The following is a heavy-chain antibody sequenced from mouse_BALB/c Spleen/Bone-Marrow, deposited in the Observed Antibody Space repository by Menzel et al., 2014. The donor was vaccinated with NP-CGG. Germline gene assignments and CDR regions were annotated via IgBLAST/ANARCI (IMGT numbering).Heavy chain of an antibody. V-gene: IGHV1-69*02. CDR3: ARSDYRYDPFAY. CDR1: GYTFTSYW. D-gene: IGHD2-14*01. Sequence: QVQLQQSGAELVKPGASVKLSCKASGYTFTSYWMNWVKQRPGQGLEWIGAIDTSDSYTSYNQKFKGKATLTVDESSSTAYMQLSSLTSEDSAVYYCARSDYRYDPFAYWGQGTLVTVSA. CDR2: IDTSDSYT. J-gene: IGHJ3*01.